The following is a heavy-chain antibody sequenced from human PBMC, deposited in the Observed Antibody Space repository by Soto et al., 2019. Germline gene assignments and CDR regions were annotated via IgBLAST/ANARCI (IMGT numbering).Heavy chain of an antibody. V-gene: IGHV4-31*03. D-gene: IGHD5-12*01. CDR2: IYYSGST. CDR3: ASLYVDIVAMDAFDI. J-gene: IGHJ3*02. CDR1: GGSISSGGYY. Sequence: QVQLQESGPGLVKPSQTLSLTCTVSGGSISSGGYYWSWIRQHPGKGLEWIGYIYYSGSTYYNPSLKSRVTISVDTSKNPFSLKLSSVTAADTAVYYCASLYVDIVAMDAFDIWGQGTMVTVSS.